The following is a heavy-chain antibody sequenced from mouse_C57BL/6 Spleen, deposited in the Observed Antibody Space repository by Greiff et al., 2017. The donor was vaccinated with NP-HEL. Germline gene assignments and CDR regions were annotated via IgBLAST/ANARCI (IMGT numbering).Heavy chain of an antibody. CDR3: ARSAARGFDY. CDR2: IYPGDGDT. CDR1: GYAFSSSW. J-gene: IGHJ2*01. D-gene: IGHD3-1*01. V-gene: IGHV1-82*01. Sequence: QVQLQQSGPELVKPGASVKISCKASGYAFSSSWMNWVKQRPGKGLEWIGRIYPGDGDTNYNGKFKGKATLTADKSSSTAYMQLSSLTSEDSAVYLCARSAARGFDYWGQGTTLTVSS.